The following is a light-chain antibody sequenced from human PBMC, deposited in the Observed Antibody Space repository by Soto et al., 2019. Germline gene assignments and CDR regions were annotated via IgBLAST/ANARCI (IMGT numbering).Light chain of an antibody. J-gene: IGKJ1*01. CDR1: QSLLYNSNNKNY. Sequence: DIVMTQFPDSLAVSLGERATINCRSIQSLLYNSNNKNYLAWYQVKPGQPPKLLIYWASTRESGVPDRFSGSGSGTDFTLTINSLQAEDVAVYYCQQYYRSRTFGQGTKVESK. V-gene: IGKV4-1*01. CDR2: WAS. CDR3: QQYYRSRT.